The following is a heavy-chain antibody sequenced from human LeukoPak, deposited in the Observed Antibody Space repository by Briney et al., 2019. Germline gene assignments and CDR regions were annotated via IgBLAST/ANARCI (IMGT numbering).Heavy chain of an antibody. CDR2: INPSGGTT. V-gene: IGHV1-46*01. Sequence: ASVKVSCKASGYTFTSYYMHWVRQAPGQGLEWMGIINPSGGTTNYAQKFQGRVTITADESTSTAYMELSSLRSEDTAVYYCARKLVGATPFDYWGQGTLVTVSS. CDR3: ARKLVGATPFDY. J-gene: IGHJ4*02. CDR1: GYTFTSYY. D-gene: IGHD1-26*01.